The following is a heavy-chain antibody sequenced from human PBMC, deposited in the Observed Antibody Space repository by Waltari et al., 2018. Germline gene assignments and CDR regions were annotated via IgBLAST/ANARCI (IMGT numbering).Heavy chain of an antibody. CDR3: SRSGSDDWFDP. D-gene: IGHD2-15*01. J-gene: IGHJ5*02. CDR1: GSTFTDYY. Sequence: EVQRLQSGAEVKKPGATVKISCKSPGSTFTDYYRPWVKQTPGKGLEWMGRVGPKDGETIYAEKFQDRVTISADTSTDTVYMIMNGLRFDDTALYFCSRSGSDDWFDPWGRGTPVTVVS. CDR2: VGPKDGET. V-gene: IGHV1-69-2*01.